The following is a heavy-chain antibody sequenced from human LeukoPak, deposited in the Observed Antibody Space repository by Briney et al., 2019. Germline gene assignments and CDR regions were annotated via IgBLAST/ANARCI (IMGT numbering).Heavy chain of an antibody. D-gene: IGHD4-17*01. CDR3: AKGGRRHYGDYVSF. Sequence: GGTLRLSCDASGFTANSYAMNWVRQAPGKGLEWVSVICATGNTTCYADSVKGRFTISRDDSKSTVYLQMNGLGAGDTAVCQCAKGGRRHYGDYVSFWGEGTLVTVSS. CDR2: ICATGNTT. V-gene: IGHV3-23*01. CDR1: GFTANSYA. J-gene: IGHJ4*02.